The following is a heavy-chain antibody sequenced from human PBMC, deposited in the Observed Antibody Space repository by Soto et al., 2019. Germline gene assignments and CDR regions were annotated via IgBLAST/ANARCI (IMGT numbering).Heavy chain of an antibody. V-gene: IGHV1-2*04. Sequence: ASVKVSWQAAGGGFSSYAISWVRQAPGQGLEWMGWINPNSGGTNYAQKFQGWVTMTRDTSISTAYMELSRLRSDDTAVYYCARGGGEFGPWGQGTLVTVS. CDR2: INPNSGGT. CDR1: GGGFSSYA. D-gene: IGHD3-16*01. CDR3: ARGGGEFGP. J-gene: IGHJ5*02.